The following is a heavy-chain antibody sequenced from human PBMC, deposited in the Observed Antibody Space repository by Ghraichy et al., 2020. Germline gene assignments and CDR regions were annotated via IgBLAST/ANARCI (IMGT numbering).Heavy chain of an antibody. CDR3: ARGSSPRGDV. Sequence: RGSLRLSCAASGFTFSTFSMNWVRQAPGKGLEWVSSISGSGNYIYYADSVKGRFTISRDNAKNSLYLQMNSLRVEDTAVYYCARGSSPRGDVWGQGTTVTVSS. CDR1: GFTFSTFS. CDR2: ISGSGNYI. D-gene: IGHD2-2*01. J-gene: IGHJ6*02. V-gene: IGHV3-21*06.